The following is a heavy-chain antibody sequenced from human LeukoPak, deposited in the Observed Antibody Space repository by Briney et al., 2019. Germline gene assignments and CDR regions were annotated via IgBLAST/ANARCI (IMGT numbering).Heavy chain of an antibody. CDR1: GGSFSGYY. V-gene: IGHV4-34*01. CDR3: ARVGYCSGDTCLNWFDP. J-gene: IGHJ5*02. Sequence: SETLSLTCAVYGGSFSGYYWSWIRQPPGKGLEWIGIINHSGSTFCNTSLKSRVTISVDTSTNQFSLQLRSVTAADTALYYCARVGYCSGDTCLNWFDPWGRGTLVTVSS. CDR2: INHSGST. D-gene: IGHD2-15*01.